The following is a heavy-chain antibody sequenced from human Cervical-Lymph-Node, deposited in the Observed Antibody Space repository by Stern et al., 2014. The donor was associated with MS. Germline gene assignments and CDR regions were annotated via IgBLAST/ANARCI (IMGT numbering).Heavy chain of an antibody. D-gene: IGHD3-10*01. CDR2: IIPIFGTA. CDR1: GGTFSSDA. J-gene: IGHJ3*02. CDR3: ASPGRGSGSYTNDAFDI. V-gene: IGHV1-69*01. Sequence: VQLGESGAEVKKPGSSVKVSCKASGGTFSSDAISWGRQAPGQGLEWMGGIIPIFGTAKYAQKFQGRGMTTADESTSTAYMELSSLRSEDTAVYYCASPGRGSGSYTNDAFDIWGQGTMVTVSS.